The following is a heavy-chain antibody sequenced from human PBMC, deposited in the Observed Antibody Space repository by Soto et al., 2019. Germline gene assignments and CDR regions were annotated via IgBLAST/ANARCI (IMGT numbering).Heavy chain of an antibody. V-gene: IGHV3-30-3*01. CDR3: ARDFFSTVTAVDY. D-gene: IGHD4-17*01. CDR1: GFTFSNYA. J-gene: IGHJ4*02. Sequence: QVQLVDSGGGVVQPGRSLRLSCAASGFTFSNYAMHWVRQAPGKGLEWVAVIAYDGSNKYYADSVKGRFTISRDNSKNTVYLQMTSLRAEDTAVYFCARDFFSTVTAVDYWGQGTLVTVSS. CDR2: IAYDGSNK.